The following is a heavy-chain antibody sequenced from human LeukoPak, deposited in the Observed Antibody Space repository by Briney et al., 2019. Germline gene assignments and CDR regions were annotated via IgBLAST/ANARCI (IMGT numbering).Heavy chain of an antibody. CDR2: ISHSGNT. J-gene: IGHJ5*02. Sequence: SETLSLTCTVSGNSISSGYYWGWIRQPPGKGLKWIGSISHSGNTYYNPSLKSRVTISVDTSKNQFSLKLSSVTAADTAVYYCARGRPPRYYDSSGYGGLIFRSWSQGTLVTVSS. D-gene: IGHD3-22*01. CDR1: GNSISSGYY. V-gene: IGHV4-38-2*02. CDR3: ARGRPPRYYDSSGYGGLIFRS.